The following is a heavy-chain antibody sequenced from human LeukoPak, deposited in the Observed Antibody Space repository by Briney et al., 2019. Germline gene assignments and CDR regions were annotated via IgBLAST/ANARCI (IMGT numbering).Heavy chain of an antibody. J-gene: IGHJ4*02. V-gene: IGHV1-8*01. CDR1: GYTFTSCD. CDR2: MNPNSGNT. Sequence: ASVKVSCKASGYTFTSCDINWVRQATGQGREGMGWMNPNSGNTGYGQSFQGRVTMTRDISIGTAYMELSNLTSEDTAIYYCTRGSSGRRDNWGQGTLVTVSA. CDR3: TRGSSGRRDN. D-gene: IGHD6-19*01.